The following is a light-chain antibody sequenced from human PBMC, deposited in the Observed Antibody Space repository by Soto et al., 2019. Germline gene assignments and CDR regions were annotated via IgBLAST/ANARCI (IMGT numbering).Light chain of an antibody. V-gene: IGKV3-15*01. Sequence: MTQSPGNLPVFTGGRATLSRMASQSVSTHLAWYQQKPGQAPRPLIYGASPRATGIPARFSGSGSGTEFTLTISSLQSEDFAVYYCQQYNNWPRTFGQGTKVDIK. J-gene: IGKJ1*01. CDR3: QQYNNWPRT. CDR2: GAS. CDR1: QSVSTH.